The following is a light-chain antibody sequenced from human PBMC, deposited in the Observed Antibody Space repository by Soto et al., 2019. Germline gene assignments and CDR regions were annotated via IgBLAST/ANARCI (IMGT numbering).Light chain of an antibody. J-gene: IGKJ3*01. Sequence: EIVLTQSPATLSLSPGERATLSCRASQSVSSYLAWYQKKPGQAPRLLLYDASNRATGIPARFSGSGSGTDFTLTISSLEPEDFAVYYCQQRSNWPPGFGPGTKVDIK. V-gene: IGKV3-11*01. CDR1: QSVSSY. CDR3: QQRSNWPPG. CDR2: DAS.